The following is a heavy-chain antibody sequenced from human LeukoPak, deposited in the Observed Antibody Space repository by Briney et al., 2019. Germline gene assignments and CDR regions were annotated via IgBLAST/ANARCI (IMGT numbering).Heavy chain of an antibody. CDR2: INPTGGST. V-gene: IGHV1-46*01. CDR3: AREGLSGAAMVPDGYYYYMDV. J-gene: IGHJ6*03. Sequence: ASVKVSCKASGGTFSSYAISWVRQAPGQGLEWMGIINPTGGSTTYAQKFQGRVTLTRDTSTSTVYMKLSSLRSEDTAVYYCAREGLSGAAMVPDGYYYYMDVWGKGTTVTVSS. CDR1: GGTFSSYA. D-gene: IGHD5-18*01.